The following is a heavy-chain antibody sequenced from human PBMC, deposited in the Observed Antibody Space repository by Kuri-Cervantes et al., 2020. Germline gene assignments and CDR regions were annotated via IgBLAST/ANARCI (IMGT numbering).Heavy chain of an antibody. CDR3: ARGTAPDY. J-gene: IGHJ4*02. CDR1: GGSISSYY. CDR2: IYYSGST. V-gene: IGHV4-59*01. Sequence: ESLKISSTVSGGSISSYYWSWIRQPPGKGLEWIGYIYYSGSTNYDPSLKSRVTISVDTSKNQFSLKLSSVTAADTAVYYCARGTAPDYWGQGTLVTVSS. D-gene: IGHD4-17*01.